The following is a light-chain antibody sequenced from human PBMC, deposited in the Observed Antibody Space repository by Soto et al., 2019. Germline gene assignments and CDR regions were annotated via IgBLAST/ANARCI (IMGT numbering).Light chain of an antibody. V-gene: IGKV3-11*01. CDR1: QSVSSY. Sequence: EIVLTQSPATLSLSPGERATLSCRASQSVSSYLAWYQQKPGQAPRLLIYDASNRATGIPARFSGSGSGTDFNLTISSLEPEDVAVYYCQQRRNSFGQGTRLEI. CDR2: DAS. J-gene: IGKJ5*01. CDR3: QQRRNS.